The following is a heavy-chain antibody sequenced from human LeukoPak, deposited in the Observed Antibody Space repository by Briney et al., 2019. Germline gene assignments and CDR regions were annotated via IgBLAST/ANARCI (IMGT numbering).Heavy chain of an antibody. CDR1: GYTFTSYY. CDR2: INPSGGST. Sequence: GASVKVSCKASGYTFTSYYMHWVRQAPGQGLEWMGIINPSGGSTSYAQKFQGRVTTTRDMSTSTVYMELSSLRSDDTAVYYCARGAPTIAVAGNNYFDYWGQGTLVTVSS. CDR3: ARGAPTIAVAGNNYFDY. D-gene: IGHD6-19*01. J-gene: IGHJ4*02. V-gene: IGHV1-46*01.